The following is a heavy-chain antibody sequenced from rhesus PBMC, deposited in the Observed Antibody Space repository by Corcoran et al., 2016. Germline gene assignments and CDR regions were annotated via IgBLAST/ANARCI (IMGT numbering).Heavy chain of an antibody. D-gene: IGHD2-21*01. CDR1: GYSLSSGYY. V-gene: IGHV4S7*01. CDR3: ARVGEYCTGSGCYSYFDS. CDR2: IYGRGGTT. J-gene: IGHJ4*01. Sequence: QVQLQESGPGLVQPSETLSLTCAVSGYSLSSGYYWGWLRQPPGKGLEWIGSIYGRGGTTNYSPSLKSRVTISKDASKNQFSLKVISVTAADTAVYYCARVGEYCTGSGCYSYFDSWGQGVLVTVSS.